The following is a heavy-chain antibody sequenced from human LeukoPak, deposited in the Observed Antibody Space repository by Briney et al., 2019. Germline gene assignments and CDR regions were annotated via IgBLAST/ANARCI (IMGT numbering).Heavy chain of an antibody. Sequence: ASVKVSCKTSGYTFTTYAINWVRQATGEGLEWMGWMNPKSGNTGYALKFQGRVTMTRNNSIGTAYMEVRSLRLDDTAVYYCTRGQGWLQPFHSWGQGVLVAVSS. CDR1: GYTFTTYA. CDR3: TRGQGWLQPFHS. V-gene: IGHV1-8*01. J-gene: IGHJ4*02. D-gene: IGHD5-24*01. CDR2: MNPKSGNT.